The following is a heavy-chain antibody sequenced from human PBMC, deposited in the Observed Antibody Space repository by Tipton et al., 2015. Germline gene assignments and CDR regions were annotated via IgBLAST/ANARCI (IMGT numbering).Heavy chain of an antibody. D-gene: IGHD2-15*01. Sequence: GLVKPSETLSLTCGGYGGSFSGYYWSWIRQSPGKGLEWIGEINQSGSTNYNPSLMSRFVMSVDTSKNQFSLKLSSVTAADTAVYYCGRDNYRGYCPGESCFNWFDPWGQGTLVTVSS. CDR1: GGSFSGYY. CDR2: INQSGST. V-gene: IGHV4-34*01. J-gene: IGHJ5*02. CDR3: GRDNYRGYCPGESCFNWFDP.